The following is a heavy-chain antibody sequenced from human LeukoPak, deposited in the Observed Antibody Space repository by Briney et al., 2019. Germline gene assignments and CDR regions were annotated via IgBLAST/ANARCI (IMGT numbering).Heavy chain of an antibody. CDR3: ARAGQGYYYDTSAYYYDY. Sequence: ASLNLSCKTSGYTFTKFGISWVRQAPGPGLEWLGWMSAYNGNPTYAQTLQGRVTVTTDTSTSTAYMELRSLTSDDTAVYFCARAGQGYYYDTSAYYYDYWGQGTLVTVSS. J-gene: IGHJ4*02. CDR2: MSAYNGNP. D-gene: IGHD3-22*01. V-gene: IGHV1-18*01. CDR1: GYTFTKFG.